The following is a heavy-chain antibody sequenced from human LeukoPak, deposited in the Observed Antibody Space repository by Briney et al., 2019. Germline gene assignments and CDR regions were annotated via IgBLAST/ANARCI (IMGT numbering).Heavy chain of an antibody. V-gene: IGHV4-31*03. D-gene: IGHD4-23*01. CDR2: IYYSGST. CDR1: GGSISSGGYY. CDR3: ARDRSTVAGIDY. J-gene: IGHJ4*02. Sequence: SETLSLTCTVSGGSISSGGYYWSWIRQHPGKGLEWIGYIYYSGSTYYNPSLKSRVTISVDTSKNQFSLKLSSVTAADTAVYYCARDRSTVAGIDYWGQGTLVTVSS.